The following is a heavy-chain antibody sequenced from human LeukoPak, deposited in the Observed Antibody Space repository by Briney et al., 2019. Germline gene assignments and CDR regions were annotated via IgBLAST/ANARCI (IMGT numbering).Heavy chain of an antibody. J-gene: IGHJ4*02. CDR2: IDPYNGDI. CDR1: GYSFTNYG. Sequence: ASVKVSCNGSGYSFTNYGISWVRQAPGQGLEWMGWIDPYNGDINYAKKFQGRVTMTRDMSTSTVYMELSSLRSEDTAVYYCARALEVWGYSGLTGFDYWGQGTLVTVSS. D-gene: IGHD6-13*01. V-gene: IGHV1-18*01. CDR3: ARALEVWGYSGLTGFDY.